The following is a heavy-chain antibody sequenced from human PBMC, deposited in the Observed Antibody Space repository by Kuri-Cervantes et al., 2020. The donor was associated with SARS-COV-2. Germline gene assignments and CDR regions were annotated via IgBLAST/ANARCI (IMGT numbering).Heavy chain of an antibody. CDR2: ISYDGSNK. D-gene: IGHD3-22*01. Sequence: GESLKISCAASGFTFSSHAMHWVRQAPGKGLEWVAVISYDGSNKYYADSVKGRFTISRDNSKNTLYLQMNSLRAEDTAVYYCARDSDDSSGNAFDIWGQGTMVTVSS. CDR3: ARDSDDSSGNAFDI. J-gene: IGHJ3*02. V-gene: IGHV3-30-3*01. CDR1: GFTFSSHA.